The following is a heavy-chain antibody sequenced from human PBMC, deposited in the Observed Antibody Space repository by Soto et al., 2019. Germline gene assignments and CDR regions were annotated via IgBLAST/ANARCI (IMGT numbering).Heavy chain of an antibody. CDR2: INHSGST. D-gene: IGHD6-19*01. Sequence: PSETLSLTCAVYGGSFSCYYWSWIRQPPGKGLERIGEINHSGSTNYNPSLKSRVTISVDTSKNQFSLKLSSVTAADTAVYYCARISSGWYVYWGQGTLVTVSS. V-gene: IGHV4-34*01. CDR1: GGSFSCYY. CDR3: ARISSGWYVY. J-gene: IGHJ4*02.